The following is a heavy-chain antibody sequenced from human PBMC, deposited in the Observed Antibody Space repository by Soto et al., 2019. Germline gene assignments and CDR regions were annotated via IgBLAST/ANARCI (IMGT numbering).Heavy chain of an antibody. D-gene: IGHD3-9*01. CDR3: ASDPARYFDWFPDYYYGTNV. V-gene: IGHV3-30-3*01. CDR2: ISYDGNNK. J-gene: IGHJ6*02. CDR1: GFTYSTYP. Sequence: GGSLRLSCAASGFTYSTYPMHWVRQAPGKGLEWVAVISYDGNNKFYADSVKGRFTISRDSTKQTLYLQMNSLRPDDTAKYYCASDPARYFDWFPDYYYGTNVWAQGTTATGSS.